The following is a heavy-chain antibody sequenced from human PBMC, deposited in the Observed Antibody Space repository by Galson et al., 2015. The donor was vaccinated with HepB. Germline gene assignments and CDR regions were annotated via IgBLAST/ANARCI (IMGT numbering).Heavy chain of an antibody. Sequence: QSGAEVKNPGESLKISCKGSGYSSTSYWIGWVRQMPGKGLEWMAIIYLGGSDTRYSPSFQGQVTISADKSIRTAYLQWSSLKASDTAMYYCASSGYSYGQFDYWGQGTLVTVSS. CDR1: GYSSTSYW. D-gene: IGHD5-18*01. V-gene: IGHV5-51*01. CDR3: ASSGYSYGQFDY. CDR2: IYLGGSDT. J-gene: IGHJ4*02.